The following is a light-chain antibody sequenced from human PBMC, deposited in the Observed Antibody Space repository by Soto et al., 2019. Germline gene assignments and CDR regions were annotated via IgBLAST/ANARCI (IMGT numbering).Light chain of an antibody. CDR1: QSVSSSY. CDR3: QQYGSSPFT. J-gene: IGKJ3*01. V-gene: IGKV3-20*01. Sequence: EIVLTQSPGTLSLSPGERATLSCRASQSVSSSYLAWYQQKPGQAPRLLIYGASNRATGIPDRFSGSGSGTDFTISISRLQPEYFAVYYRQQYGSSPFTFGPGTKVDIK. CDR2: GAS.